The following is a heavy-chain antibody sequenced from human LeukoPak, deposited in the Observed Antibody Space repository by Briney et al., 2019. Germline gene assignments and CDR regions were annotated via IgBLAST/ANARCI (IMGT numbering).Heavy chain of an antibody. CDR3: ARDRMGFDAFDI. J-gene: IGHJ3*02. CDR1: GGSINSFY. Sequence: SETLSLTCTVSGGSINSFYWTWIRQLAGKGLEWIGRIYSSGSTNFNPSLKSRVTMSVDTSKNQFSLRLSSVTAADTAVYYCARDRMGFDAFDIWGQGTMVTVSS. CDR2: IYSSGST. V-gene: IGHV4-4*07. D-gene: IGHD3-10*01.